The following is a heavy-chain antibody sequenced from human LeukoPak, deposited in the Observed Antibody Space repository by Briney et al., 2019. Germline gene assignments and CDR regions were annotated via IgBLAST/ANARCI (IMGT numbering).Heavy chain of an antibody. CDR3: ARDGAANRFPP. CDR2: IYSSGST. CDR1: GGSISNYY. J-gene: IGHJ5*02. D-gene: IGHD6-13*01. Sequence: SETLSLTCTVSGGSISNYYWSWIRQPAGKGLEWIGRIYSSGSTNNNPSFKSRVTMSVDTSNNQFSLKLTSVTAADTAVYYCARDGAANRFPPWGQGTVVTVSS. V-gene: IGHV4-4*07.